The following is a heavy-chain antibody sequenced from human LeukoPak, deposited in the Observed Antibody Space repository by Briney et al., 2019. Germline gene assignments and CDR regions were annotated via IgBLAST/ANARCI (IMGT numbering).Heavy chain of an antibody. J-gene: IGHJ4*02. CDR3: ARVVKYCGGDCFIFDY. Sequence: SVKVSCKASGGTSSSYAISWVRQAPGQGLEWMGRIIPIFGTANYAQKFQGRVTITADKSTSTAYMELSSLRSEDTAVYYCARVVKYCGGDCFIFDYWGQGTLVTVSS. V-gene: IGHV1-69*06. D-gene: IGHD2-21*02. CDR1: GGTSSSYA. CDR2: IIPIFGTA.